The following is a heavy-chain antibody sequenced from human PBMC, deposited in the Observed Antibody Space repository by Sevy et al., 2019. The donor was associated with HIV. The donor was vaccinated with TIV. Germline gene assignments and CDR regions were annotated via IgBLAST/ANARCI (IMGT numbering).Heavy chain of an antibody. CDR2: IYTGGAT. J-gene: IGHJ5*01. CDR1: GFTVSSYY. D-gene: IGHD2-21*02. V-gene: IGHV3-53*05. CDR3: AGDVGADCGEDCFLGWFDS. Sequence: GGSLRLSCAASGFTVSSYYMSWVRQAPGKGLEWVSLIYTGGATYYADSVKGRFTISKDNSKNTVFLQMDGLRTEDTAVYYCAGDVGADCGEDCFLGWFDSWGQGALVTVSS.